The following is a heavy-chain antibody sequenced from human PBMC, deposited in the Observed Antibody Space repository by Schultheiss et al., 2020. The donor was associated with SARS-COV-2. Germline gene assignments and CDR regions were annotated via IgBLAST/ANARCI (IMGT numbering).Heavy chain of an antibody. J-gene: IGHJ4*02. Sequence: GESLKISCAASGFTFDDYGMSWVRQAPGKGLEWVSAISGSGGSTYYADSVKGRFTISRDNSKNTLYLQMNSLRAEDTAVYYCAKDLHIVWYIFDYWGQGTLVTVSS. CDR3: AKDLHIVWYIFDY. D-gene: IGHD2-21*01. CDR2: ISGSGGST. V-gene: IGHV3-23*01. CDR1: GFTFDDYG.